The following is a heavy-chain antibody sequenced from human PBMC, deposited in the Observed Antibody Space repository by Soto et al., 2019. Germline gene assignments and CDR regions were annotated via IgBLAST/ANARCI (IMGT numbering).Heavy chain of an antibody. CDR1: GGSISSYY. CDR2: IYYSGST. CDR3: ARLAYYDFWSGYYSYYYYYMDV. Sequence: ETLSLTCTVSGGSISSYYWSWIRQPPGKGLEWIGYIYYSGSTNYNPSLKSRVTISVDTSKNQFSLKLSSVTAADTAVYYCARLAYYDFWSGYYSYYYYYMDVWGKGTTVTVSS. V-gene: IGHV4-59*08. D-gene: IGHD3-3*01. J-gene: IGHJ6*03.